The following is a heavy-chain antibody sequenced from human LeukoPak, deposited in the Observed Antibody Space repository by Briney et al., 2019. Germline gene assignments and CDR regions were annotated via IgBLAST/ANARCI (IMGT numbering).Heavy chain of an antibody. V-gene: IGHV3-49*03. CDR2: IRSKAYGGTT. Sequence: GGSLRLSCTASGFTFGDYAMSWFRQAPGKGLEWVGFIRSKAYGGTTEYAASVKGRFTISRDDSKSIAYLQMNSLKTEDTAVYYCTRVPAPMVVTPRDIVIWGQGIMVTVSS. CDR1: GFTFGDYA. D-gene: IGHD4-23*01. CDR3: TRVPAPMVVTPRDIVI. J-gene: IGHJ3*02.